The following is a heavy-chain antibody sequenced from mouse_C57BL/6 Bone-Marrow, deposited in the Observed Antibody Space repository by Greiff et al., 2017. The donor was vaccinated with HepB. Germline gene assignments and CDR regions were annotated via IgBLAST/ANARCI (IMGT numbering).Heavy chain of an antibody. CDR3: TGVTRAMDY. CDR1: GFNIKDDY. J-gene: IGHJ4*01. D-gene: IGHD2-5*01. CDR2: IDPENGDT. Sequence: VQLKQSGAELVRPGASVKLSCTASGFNIKDDYMHWVKQRPEQGLEWIGWIDPENGDTEYASKFQGKATITADTSSNTAYLQLSSLTSEDTAVYYCTGVTRAMDYWGQGTSVTVSS. V-gene: IGHV14-4*01.